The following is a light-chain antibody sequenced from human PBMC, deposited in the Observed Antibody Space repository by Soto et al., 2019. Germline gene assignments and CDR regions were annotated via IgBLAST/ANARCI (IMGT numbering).Light chain of an antibody. CDR3: QPRSDWPIT. Sequence: EIVLTQSPATLSLSPGERATLSCRASPSVDTLLSWYQQKPGQVPRLLIYDASNRATGIPARFSRSGSGTGFTITISSLEPEDFAVYYCQPRSDWPITFGGGTKVEIK. CDR2: DAS. CDR1: PSVDTL. J-gene: IGKJ4*01. V-gene: IGKV3-11*01.